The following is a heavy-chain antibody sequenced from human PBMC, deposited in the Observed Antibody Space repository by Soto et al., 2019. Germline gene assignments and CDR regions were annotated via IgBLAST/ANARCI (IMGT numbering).Heavy chain of an antibody. CDR2: IYYSGST. Sequence: QVQLQESGPGLVKPSETLSLTCTVSGGSISSYYWSWIRQPPGKGLEWIGYIYYSGSTNYNPSLKGRVTISVDTSKNQFSLKLSSVTAADTAVYYCARLRSQLHGRAAIPFFDYWGQGTLVTVSS. D-gene: IGHD2-2*01. V-gene: IGHV4-59*08. CDR3: ARLRSQLHGRAAIPFFDY. CDR1: GGSISSYY. J-gene: IGHJ4*02.